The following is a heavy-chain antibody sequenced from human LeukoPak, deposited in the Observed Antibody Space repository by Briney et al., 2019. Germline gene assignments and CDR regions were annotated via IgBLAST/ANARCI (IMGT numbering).Heavy chain of an antibody. J-gene: IGHJ4*02. V-gene: IGHV4-4*02. Sequence: SGTLSLTCAVSGGSITTTNWWSWVRQPPGKGLEWIGEVHLSGATNYNLSLESRVSMSIDKSKNHLSLEVTSVTAADTAICYCTRESGAFSPFGFWGQGTLVTVSS. CDR2: VHLSGAT. D-gene: IGHD1-26*01. CDR3: TRESGAFSPFGF. CDR1: GGSITTTNW.